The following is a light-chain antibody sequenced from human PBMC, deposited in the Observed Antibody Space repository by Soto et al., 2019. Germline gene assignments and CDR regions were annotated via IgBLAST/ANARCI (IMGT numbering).Light chain of an antibody. CDR1: QGITTW. J-gene: IGKJ4*01. Sequence: DIQVTQSPSTVSASVGDRVTITCRASQGITTWLAWYQQKPGKAPRLLIYAASNLQSGIPSRFSGSGSGTDFTLTISSLQPEDFAIYYCQQTDNFPLTFGGGTKVEIK. V-gene: IGKV1-12*01. CDR2: AAS. CDR3: QQTDNFPLT.